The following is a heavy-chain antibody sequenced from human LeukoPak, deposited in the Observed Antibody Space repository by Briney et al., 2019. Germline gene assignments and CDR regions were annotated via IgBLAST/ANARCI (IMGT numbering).Heavy chain of an antibody. Sequence: ASVKASCKASGYTFTSYGISWVRQAPGQGLEWMGWISAYNGNTNYAQKLQGRVTMTTDTSTSTAYMELRSLRSDDTAVYYCARDTGTNYDFWSGYHPLNYYYGMDVWGQGTTVTVSS. J-gene: IGHJ6*02. CDR3: ARDTGTNYDFWSGYHPLNYYYGMDV. CDR1: GYTFTSYG. D-gene: IGHD3-3*01. CDR2: ISAYNGNT. V-gene: IGHV1-18*01.